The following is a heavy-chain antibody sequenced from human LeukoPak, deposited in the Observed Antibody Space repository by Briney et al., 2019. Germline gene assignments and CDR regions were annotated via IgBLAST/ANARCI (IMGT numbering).Heavy chain of an antibody. CDR2: ISGSGGST. V-gene: IGHV3-23*01. D-gene: IGHD2-2*01. Sequence: GGSLRLSCAASGFTFSSYAMSWVRQAPGKGLEWVSAISGSGGSTYYADSVKGRFTISRDNSKNTLYLQMNSLRAEDTAVYYCAKDSAVVVPAAMGSEPFDYWGQGTLGTVSS. CDR1: GFTFSSYA. CDR3: AKDSAVVVPAAMGSEPFDY. J-gene: IGHJ4*02.